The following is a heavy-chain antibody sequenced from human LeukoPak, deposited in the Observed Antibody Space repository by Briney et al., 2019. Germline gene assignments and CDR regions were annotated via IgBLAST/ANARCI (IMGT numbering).Heavy chain of an antibody. Sequence: SETLSLTCTVSGGSISSYYWSWIRQPPGKGLEWIGYIYYSGSTNYNPSLKSRVTISVDTSKNQFSLKLSSVTAADTAVYYCARGGTTMVRGVTRYYYYMDVWGKGTTVTVSS. CDR2: IYYSGST. J-gene: IGHJ6*03. D-gene: IGHD3-10*01. CDR3: ARGGTTMVRGVTRYYYYMDV. V-gene: IGHV4-59*12. CDR1: GGSISSYY.